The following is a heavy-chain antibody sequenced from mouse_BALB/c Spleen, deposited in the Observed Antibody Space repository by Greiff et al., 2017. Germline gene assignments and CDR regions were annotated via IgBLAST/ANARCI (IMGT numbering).Heavy chain of an antibody. D-gene: IGHD1-1*01. Sequence: VQGVESGAELARPGASVKLSCKASGYTFTSYWMQWVKQRPGQGLEWIGAIYPGDGDTRYTQKFKGKATLTADKSSSTAYMQLSSLASEDSAVYYCARRYYGSSYAWFAYWGQGTLVTVSA. CDR2: IYPGDGDT. CDR3: ARRYYGSSYAWFAY. V-gene: IGHV1-87*01. CDR1: GYTFTSYW. J-gene: IGHJ3*01.